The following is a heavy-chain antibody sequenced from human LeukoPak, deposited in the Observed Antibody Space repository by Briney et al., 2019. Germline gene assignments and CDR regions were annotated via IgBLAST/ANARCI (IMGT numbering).Heavy chain of an antibody. CDR1: GYSFTSYW. CDR3: ARHGKWLQFPFDY. CDR2: IYPGDSDT. V-gene: IGHV5-51*01. Sequence: GESLKISCKGSGYSFTSYWIGWVRQMPGKGLEWMGLIYPGDSDTRYSPSFQGQFTISADKSISAAYLQWSSLKASDTAMYYCARHGKWLQFPFDYWGQGTLVTVSS. J-gene: IGHJ4*02. D-gene: IGHD5-24*01.